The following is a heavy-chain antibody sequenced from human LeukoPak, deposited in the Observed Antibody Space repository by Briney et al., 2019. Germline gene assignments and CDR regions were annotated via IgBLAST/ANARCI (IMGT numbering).Heavy chain of an antibody. CDR3: AREGHYYDSSAPSEPSGYFDY. D-gene: IGHD3-22*01. J-gene: IGHJ4*02. CDR2: INHSGST. Sequence: SETLSLTCAVYGGSFSGYYWSWIRQPPGKGLEWIGEINHSGSTNYNPSLKSRVTISVDTSKSQFSLKLSSVTAADTAVYYCAREGHYYDSSAPSEPSGYFDYWGQGTLVTVSS. V-gene: IGHV4-34*01. CDR1: GGSFSGYY.